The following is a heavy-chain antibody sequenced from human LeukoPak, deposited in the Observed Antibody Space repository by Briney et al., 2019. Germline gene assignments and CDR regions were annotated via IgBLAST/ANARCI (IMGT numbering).Heavy chain of an antibody. V-gene: IGHV4-59*12. Sequence: NSSETLSLTCTVSGGSISTYYWSWIQQPPGKGLEWIGYIYYSGSTYYNPSLKSRVTISVDTSKNQFSLKLSSVTAADTAVYYCARAPTGYYDSSGYESFDYWGQGTLVTVSS. CDR2: IYYSGST. D-gene: IGHD3-22*01. CDR1: GGSISTYY. CDR3: ARAPTGYYDSSGYESFDY. J-gene: IGHJ4*02.